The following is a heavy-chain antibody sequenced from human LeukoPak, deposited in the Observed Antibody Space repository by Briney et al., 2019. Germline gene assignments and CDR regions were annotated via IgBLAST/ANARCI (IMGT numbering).Heavy chain of an antibody. CDR3: ARENWSNDY. CDR1: GFTFTTYY. D-gene: IGHD1-1*01. V-gene: IGHV3-7*01. CDR2: ISQDGRTK. J-gene: IGHJ4*02. Sequence: GGSLRLSCAASGFTFTTYYMTWVRQAPGKGLEWLANISQDGRTKYYADSVEGRFAISRDNAINSVSLQMNSVRAEDTAVYYCARENWSNDYWGQGTLVTVSS.